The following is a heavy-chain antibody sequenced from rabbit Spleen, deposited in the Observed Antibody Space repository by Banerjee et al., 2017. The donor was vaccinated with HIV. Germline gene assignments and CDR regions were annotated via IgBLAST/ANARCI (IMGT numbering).Heavy chain of an antibody. V-gene: IGHV1S40*01. CDR1: AFSFRGSHY. CDR3: ARDLGASGAYGIDL. CDR2: IYTGDGDT. J-gene: IGHJ6*01. D-gene: IGHD6-1*01. Sequence: QSLEESGGDLVKPGASLTLTCTASAFSFRGSHYMCWVRQAPGKGLEWIACIYTGDGDTYYASWAKGRFTISKTSSTTVALQMTSLTDADTATYFCARDLGASGAYGIDLWGPGTLVTVS.